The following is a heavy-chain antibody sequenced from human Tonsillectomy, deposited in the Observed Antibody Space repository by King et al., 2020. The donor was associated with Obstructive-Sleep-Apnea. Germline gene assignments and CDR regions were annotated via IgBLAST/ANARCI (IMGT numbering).Heavy chain of an antibody. CDR2: ISSSSSYI. J-gene: IGHJ2*01. CDR3: ARGRDYDFSRGRIFWYFDL. Sequence: VQLVESGGGLVKPGGSLRLSCAASGVTFSSYSMNWVRQAPGKGLEWVSSISSSSSYIYYADSVKGRFTISRDNAKNSLYLQMNSLRAEDTAVYYCARGRDYDFSRGRIFWYFDLWGRGTLVTVSS. CDR1: GVTFSSYS. V-gene: IGHV3-21*01. D-gene: IGHD3-3*01.